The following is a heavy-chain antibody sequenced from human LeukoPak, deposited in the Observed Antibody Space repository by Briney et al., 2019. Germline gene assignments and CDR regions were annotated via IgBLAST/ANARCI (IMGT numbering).Heavy chain of an antibody. CDR2: TYDSGIT. Sequence: SETLSLTCTVSGGSITGYYWSWIRQPPGKGLEWIGNTYDSGITNYNPSLKSRVTILLDTSKNQFSLRLSSVTAADTAMYYCTRGYSGSGSCYYYFDYWGQGTLVTVSS. CDR1: GGSITGYY. J-gene: IGHJ4*02. CDR3: TRGYSGSGSCYYYFDY. D-gene: IGHD3-10*01. V-gene: IGHV4-59*01.